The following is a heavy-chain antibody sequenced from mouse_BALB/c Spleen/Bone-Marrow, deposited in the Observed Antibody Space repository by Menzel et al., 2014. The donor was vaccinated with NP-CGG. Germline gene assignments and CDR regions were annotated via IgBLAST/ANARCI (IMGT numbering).Heavy chain of an antibody. J-gene: IGHJ3*01. D-gene: IGHD2-1*01. V-gene: IGHV1S22*01. CDR1: GYTFTSYL. Sequence: LQQSGSELVRPGASVKLSCKASGYTFTSYLIHWVKQRPGQGLEWIGNIYPGSGSTNYDEKFKSKATLTVDTSSSTAYMQPSSLTSEDSAVYYCTRTYGNYPAWFAYWGQGTLATVSA. CDR3: TRTYGNYPAWFAY. CDR2: IYPGSGST.